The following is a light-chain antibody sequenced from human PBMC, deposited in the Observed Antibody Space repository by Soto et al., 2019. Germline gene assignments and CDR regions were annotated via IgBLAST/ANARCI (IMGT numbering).Light chain of an antibody. CDR2: DAS. J-gene: IGKJ4*01. V-gene: IGKV3-11*01. CDR1: QSVSSY. CDR3: QQYNDRPPLT. Sequence: EIVLTQSPATLSLSPGERATLSCRASQSVSSYLAWYQQKPGQAPRLLIYDASNRATGIPARFSGSGSGTDITLTISSLEPEDFAVYYCQQYNDRPPLTFGGGTKVDIK.